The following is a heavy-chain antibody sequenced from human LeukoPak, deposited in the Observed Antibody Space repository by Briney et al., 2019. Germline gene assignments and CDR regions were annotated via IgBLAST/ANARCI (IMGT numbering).Heavy chain of an antibody. D-gene: IGHD5-12*01. V-gene: IGHV4-39*01. CDR1: SGSISSSSYY. Sequence: SETLSLTCTVSSGSISSSSYYWGWIRQPPGKGLEWIGSIYYSGSTYYNPSLKSRVTISVDTSKNQFSLKLSSVTAADTAVYYCARSEVATTGYFDYWGQGTLVTVSS. CDR3: ARSEVATTGYFDY. J-gene: IGHJ4*02. CDR2: IYYSGST.